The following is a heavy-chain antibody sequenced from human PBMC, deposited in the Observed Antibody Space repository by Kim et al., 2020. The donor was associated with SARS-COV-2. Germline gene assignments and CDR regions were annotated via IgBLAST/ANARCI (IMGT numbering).Heavy chain of an antibody. CDR3: AGGTMTTVTYGY. Sequence: GGSLRLSCAASGFTFSTYTMNWVRQAPGRGLEWVSSIGDTGYSTYYADSVKGRFTISRDNAKNSLYLQMNSLRDEDTAVYYCAGGTMTTVTYGYSGQGALVTVSS. CDR1: GFTFSTYT. CDR2: IGDTGYST. D-gene: IGHD4-17*01. J-gene: IGHJ4*02. V-gene: IGHV3-21*01.